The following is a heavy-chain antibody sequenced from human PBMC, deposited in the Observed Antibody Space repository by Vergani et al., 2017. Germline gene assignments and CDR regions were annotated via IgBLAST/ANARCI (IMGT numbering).Heavy chain of an antibody. CDR2: INPSGGST. Sequence: QVQLVQSGAEVKKPGASVKVSCNASGYTFTSYYMHWVRQAPGQGLEWMGIINPSGGSTSYAQKFQGRVTMTRDTSTSTVYMELSSLRSEDTAVYYCARSPSYYDSSGYRRTDAFDIWGQGTMVTVSS. J-gene: IGHJ3*02. V-gene: IGHV1-46*01. CDR3: ARSPSYYDSSGYRRTDAFDI. D-gene: IGHD3-22*01. CDR1: GYTFTSYY.